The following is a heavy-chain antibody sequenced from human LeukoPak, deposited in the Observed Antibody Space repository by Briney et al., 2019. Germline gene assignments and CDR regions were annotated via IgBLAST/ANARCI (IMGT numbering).Heavy chain of an antibody. D-gene: IGHD3-16*02. CDR1: GFTFSGSA. V-gene: IGHV3-73*01. CDR2: IRSKANSYAT. J-gene: IGHJ4*02. CDR3: TTHYHDY. Sequence: PGGSLRLSCAASGFTFSGSAMHWVRQASGKGLEWVGRIRSKANSYATAYAASVKGRFTISRDDSKNTAYLQMNSVRTEDTAAYYCTTHYHDYWGQGTLVTVSS.